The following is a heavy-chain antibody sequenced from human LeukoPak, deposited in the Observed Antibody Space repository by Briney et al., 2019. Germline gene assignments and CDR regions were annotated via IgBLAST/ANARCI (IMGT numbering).Heavy chain of an antibody. V-gene: IGHV3-21*01. CDR2: ISSSSSYI. Sequence: PGGSLRLPCAASGFTFSSYSMDWVRQAPGKGLEWVSSISSSSSYIYYADSVKGRFTISRDNAKNSLYLQMNSLRAEDTAVYYCATALGATNAFDIWGQGTMVTVSS. CDR3: ATALGATNAFDI. J-gene: IGHJ3*02. CDR1: GFTFSSYS. D-gene: IGHD1-26*01.